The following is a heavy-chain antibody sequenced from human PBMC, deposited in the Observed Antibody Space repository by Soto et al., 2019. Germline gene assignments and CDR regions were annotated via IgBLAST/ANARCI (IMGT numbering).Heavy chain of an antibody. V-gene: IGHV3-30*18. J-gene: IGHJ4*02. D-gene: IGHD6-13*01. CDR3: AKGLIAAAGTPSYFDY. CDR2: ISYDGSNK. CDR1: GFSFNSYG. Sequence: QVQLVESGGDVVQPGRSLRLSCAASGFSFNSYGMHWVRQAPGKGLEWVAVISYDGSNKYYADSVKGRFTISRDNSKNTLYLQMNSLRAEDTAVYYCAKGLIAAAGTPSYFDYWGQGTLVTVSS.